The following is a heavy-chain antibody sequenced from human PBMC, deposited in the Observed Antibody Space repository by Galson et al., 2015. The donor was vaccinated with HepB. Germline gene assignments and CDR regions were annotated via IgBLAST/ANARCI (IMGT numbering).Heavy chain of an antibody. Sequence: SVKVSCKASGYIFSNYGITWVRQAPGQGLEWMGWISTYNDKTNYAQKFQGRVTMTTDTSTSTAYMELRSLRSDDTAMYFCAIDKFIRLVYDRFTPDYYFYGMVVCGQGTTVTVSS. V-gene: IGHV1-18*01. CDR2: ISTYNDKT. J-gene: IGHJ6*02. CDR3: AIDKFIRLVYDRFTPDYYFYGMVV. D-gene: IGHD2-8*01. CDR1: GYIFSNYG.